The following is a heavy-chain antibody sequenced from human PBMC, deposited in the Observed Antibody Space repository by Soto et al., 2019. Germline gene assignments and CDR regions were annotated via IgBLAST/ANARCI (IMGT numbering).Heavy chain of an antibody. V-gene: IGHV4-39*01. J-gene: IGHJ4*02. CDR1: GGSISSSSYY. CDR3: ARHQYGDYVTVIDY. Sequence: QLQLQESGPGLVKPSETLSLTCTVSGGSISSSSYYWGWIRQPPWKGLEWIGRIYYSGSTYYNPSLKSRVTISVDTSKNQFSLKLSSVTAADTAVYYCARHQYGDYVTVIDYWGQGTLVTVSS. D-gene: IGHD4-17*01. CDR2: IYYSGST.